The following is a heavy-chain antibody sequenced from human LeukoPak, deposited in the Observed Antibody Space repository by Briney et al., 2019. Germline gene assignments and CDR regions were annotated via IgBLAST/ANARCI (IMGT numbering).Heavy chain of an antibody. Sequence: GGSLTLSCAASGFSLSDYYMSWIRRAPGKGLEWIAYFNNMEIYTNYAESVKGRFTISRDNAKNSLYLQMNSLRAEDTAVYYCVKKWFGELYYYFDYWGQGTLVTVSS. V-gene: IGHV3-11*06. CDR2: FNNMEIYT. CDR3: VKKWFGELYYYFDY. CDR1: GFSLSDYY. D-gene: IGHD3-10*01. J-gene: IGHJ4*02.